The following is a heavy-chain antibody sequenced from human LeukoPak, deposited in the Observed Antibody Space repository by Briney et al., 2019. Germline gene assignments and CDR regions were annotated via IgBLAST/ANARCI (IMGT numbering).Heavy chain of an antibody. J-gene: IGHJ4*02. CDR1: GFTFSSYG. V-gene: IGHV3-30*02. Sequence: GGSLRLSCAASGFTFSSYGMHWVRQAPGKGLEWVAFIRYDGSNKYYADSVKGRFTISRDNSKNTLYLQMNSLRAEDTAVYYCAKDRGAIVPAAVPFDYWGQGTLVTVSS. CDR3: AKDRGAIVPAAVPFDY. CDR2: IRYDGSNK. D-gene: IGHD2-2*01.